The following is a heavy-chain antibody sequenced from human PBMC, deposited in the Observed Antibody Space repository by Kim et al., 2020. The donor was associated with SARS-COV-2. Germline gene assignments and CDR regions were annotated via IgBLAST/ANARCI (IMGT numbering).Heavy chain of an antibody. D-gene: IGHD6-19*01. CDR1: GFTFTSRA. CDR2: INNGGNP. J-gene: IGHJ4*02. V-gene: IGHV3-23*01. Sequence: GGSLRLSCVASGFTFTSRAMSWVRQSPVKGLEWVASINNGGNPYYTNSVKGRFTISKDITKDPLYLQMNSLRADDTALYYCAKDHPSNGWPAFDSWGQGT. CDR3: AKDHPSNGWPAFDS.